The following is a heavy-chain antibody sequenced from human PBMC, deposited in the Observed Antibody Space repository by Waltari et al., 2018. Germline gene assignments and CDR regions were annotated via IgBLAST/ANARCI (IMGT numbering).Heavy chain of an antibody. CDR3: ARERLGHGMDV. CDR2: ISSSSSYI. D-gene: IGHD6-6*01. J-gene: IGHJ6*02. V-gene: IGHV3-21*01. CDR1: GFTFSSYS. Sequence: EVQLVESGGGLVKPGGSLRLSCAASGFTFSSYSMNWVRQAPGKGRGGVSSISSSSSYIYYADSVKGRFTISRDNAKNSLYLQMNSLRAEDTAVYYCARERLGHGMDVWGQGTTVTVSS.